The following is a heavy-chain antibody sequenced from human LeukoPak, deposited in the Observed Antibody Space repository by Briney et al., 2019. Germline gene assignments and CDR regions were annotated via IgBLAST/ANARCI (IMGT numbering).Heavy chain of an antibody. D-gene: IGHD3-22*01. J-gene: IGHJ4*02. CDR3: ARDRLYYYDSSGHYGGRRIDY. CDR2: INHSGST. CDR1: GGSFSGYY. Sequence: SETLSLTCAVYGGSFSGYYWSWIRQPPGKGLEWIGEINHSGSTNYNPSLKSRVTISVDTSKNQFSLKLSSVTAADTAVYYCARDRLYYYDSSGHYGGRRIDYWGQGTLVTVPS. V-gene: IGHV4-34*01.